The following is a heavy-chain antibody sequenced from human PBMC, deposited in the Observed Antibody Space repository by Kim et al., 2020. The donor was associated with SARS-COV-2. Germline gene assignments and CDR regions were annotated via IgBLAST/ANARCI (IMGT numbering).Heavy chain of an antibody. V-gene: IGHV7-4-1*02. J-gene: IGHJ6*02. CDR2: INTNIGNP. CDR1: GYTFTSYA. Sequence: ASVKVSCKASGYTFTSYAMNWVRQAPGQGLEWMGWINTNIGNPTYAQGFTGRFVFSLDTSVSTAYLQISSLKAEDTAVYYCARTRPIFGVVSPGEYVWGQGTTVTVSS. CDR3: ARTRPIFGVVSPGEYV. D-gene: IGHD3-3*01.